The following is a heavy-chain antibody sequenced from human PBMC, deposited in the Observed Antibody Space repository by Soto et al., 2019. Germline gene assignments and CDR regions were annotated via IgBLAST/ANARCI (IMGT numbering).Heavy chain of an antibody. D-gene: IGHD3-22*01. V-gene: IGHV5-10-1*01. Sequence: GESLKISCQGSGHTFTSYWNSWVRQMPGKGLEWMGRIDPSNSYSVYRPSFRGHVTISVTKSITTVFLQWSSLRASDTAMYYCARQIYDSDTGPNFQYYFDSWGQGTPVTVSS. J-gene: IGHJ4*02. CDR3: ARQIYDSDTGPNFQYYFDS. CDR1: GHTFTSYW. CDR2: IDPSNSYS.